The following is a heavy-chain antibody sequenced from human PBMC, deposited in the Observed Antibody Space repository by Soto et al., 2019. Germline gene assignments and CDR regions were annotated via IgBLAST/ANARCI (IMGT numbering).Heavy chain of an antibody. V-gene: IGHV4-59*08. J-gene: IGHJ4*02. CDR2: IYYTGSNNY. CDR1: GGSISGYY. D-gene: IGHD6-19*01. Sequence: QVQLQESGPGLVKPSETLSLTCTISGGSISGYYWAWVRQSPRKGLEWIGYIYYTGSNNYNYNPSRNSRVSMSVDTSKNQFSLKLSSVTAADSAVYYCARHSSGWYLDRWGQGTLVTVSS. CDR3: ARHSSGWYLDR.